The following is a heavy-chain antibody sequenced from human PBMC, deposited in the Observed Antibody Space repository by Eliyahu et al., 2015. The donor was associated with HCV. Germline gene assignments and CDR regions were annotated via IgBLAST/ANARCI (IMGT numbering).Heavy chain of an antibody. Sequence: EVQLVQSGGGLVQPGGSLXLSCVGSGVRLRDYWMSWVRQTPERGLECLANIKQDGSARYHVDSVRGRFAISRDNANNSLYLQMDSLTGADTAVYYCVTLYSAYANYWGQGTLVTVSS. CDR1: GVRLRDYW. CDR3: VTLYSAYANY. D-gene: IGHD5-12*01. V-gene: IGHV3-7*01. J-gene: IGHJ4*02. CDR2: IKQDGSAR.